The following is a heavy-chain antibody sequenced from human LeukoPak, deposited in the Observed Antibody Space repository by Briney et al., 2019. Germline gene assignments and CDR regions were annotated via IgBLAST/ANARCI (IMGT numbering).Heavy chain of an antibody. CDR2: IYYSGST. CDR3: ARDKGQYGSGTPGFTWFDP. J-gene: IGHJ5*02. CDR1: GGSISSYY. Sequence: SETLSLTCTVSGGSISSYYWSWIRQPPGKGLEWIGYIYYSGSTNYNPSLKSRVTISVDTSKNQFSLKLSSVTAADTAVYYCARDKGQYGSGTPGFTWFDPWGQGTLVTVPS. D-gene: IGHD3-10*01. V-gene: IGHV4-59*01.